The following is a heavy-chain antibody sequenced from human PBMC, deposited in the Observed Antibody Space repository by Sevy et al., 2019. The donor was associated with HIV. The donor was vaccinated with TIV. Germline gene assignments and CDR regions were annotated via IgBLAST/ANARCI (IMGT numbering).Heavy chain of an antibody. V-gene: IGHV4-31*03. J-gene: IGHJ5*02. CDR2: IYYSGST. D-gene: IGHD3-3*01. Sequence: SETLSLTCTVSGGSISSGGYYWSWIRQHPGKGLEWIGYIYYSGSTYYNPSLKSRVTISVDTCKNQFSLKLSSVTAADTAVYYCARGITIFGVVIRFDPWGQGTLVTVSS. CDR1: GGSISSGGYY. CDR3: ARGITIFGVVIRFDP.